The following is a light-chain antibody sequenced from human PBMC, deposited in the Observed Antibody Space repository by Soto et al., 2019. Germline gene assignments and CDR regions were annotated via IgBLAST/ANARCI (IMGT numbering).Light chain of an antibody. J-gene: IGKJ1*01. CDR3: QQYTQSLWT. CDR1: QSVRNY. CDR2: DTS. Sequence: EIVLTQSPATLSLSPGERATLSCRASQSVRNYLAWYQQKPGQSPRLLIYDTSNRATDVPARFSGSGSGTDFTLTISSLEPEDFAVYYCQQYTQSLWTFGQGTKVEFK. V-gene: IGKV3-11*01.